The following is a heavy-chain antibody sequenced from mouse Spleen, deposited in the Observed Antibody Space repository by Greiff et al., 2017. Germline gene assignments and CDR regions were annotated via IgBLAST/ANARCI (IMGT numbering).Heavy chain of an antibody. J-gene: IGHJ4*01. CDR2: INPYNGDT. CDR1: GYSFTGYF. CDR3: ARSPYGKDYAMVY. V-gene: IGHV1-20*01. Sequence: EVQLQQSGPELVKPGDSVKISCKASGYSFTGYFMNWVMQSHGKSLEWIGRINPYNGDTFYNQKFKGKATLTVDKSSSTAHMELRSLTSEDSAVYYCARSPYGKDYAMVYWGQGTSVTVSS. D-gene: IGHD2-1*01.